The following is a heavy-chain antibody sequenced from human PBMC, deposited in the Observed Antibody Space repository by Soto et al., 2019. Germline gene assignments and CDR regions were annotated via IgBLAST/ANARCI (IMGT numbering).Heavy chain of an antibody. V-gene: IGHV3-21*01. CDR3: ARVGSSSSRCLDY. CDR2: ISSSSSYI. CDR1: GFTFSSYS. D-gene: IGHD6-6*01. J-gene: IGHJ4*02. Sequence: EVQLLESGGGLVKPGGSLRLSCAASGFTFSSYSMNWVRQAPGKGLEWVSSISSSSSYIYYADSVKGRFTISRDNAKNSLYLQMNSLRAEDTAVYYCARVGSSSSRCLDYWGQGTLVTVSS.